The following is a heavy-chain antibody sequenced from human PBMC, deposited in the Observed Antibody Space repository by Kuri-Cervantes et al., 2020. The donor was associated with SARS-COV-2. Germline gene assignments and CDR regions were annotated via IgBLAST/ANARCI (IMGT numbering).Heavy chain of an antibody. Sequence: SETLSLTCTVSGGSISSHYWSWIRQPPGKGLEWIGYIYYSGSTNYNPPLKSRVTISVDTSKNQFSLKLSSVTAADTAVYYCARVYYYDSSGYYYAFDIWGQGTMVTVSS. CDR3: ARVYYYDSSGYYYAFDI. J-gene: IGHJ3*02. CDR2: IYYSGST. CDR1: GGSISSHY. V-gene: IGHV4-59*11. D-gene: IGHD3-22*01.